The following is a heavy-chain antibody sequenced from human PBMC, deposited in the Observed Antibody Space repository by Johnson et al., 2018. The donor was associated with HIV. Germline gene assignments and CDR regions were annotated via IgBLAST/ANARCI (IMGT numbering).Heavy chain of an antibody. V-gene: IGHV3-15*01. CDR1: GFTFSNAW. Sequence: EVHLVESGGGLVKPGGSLRLSCAASGFTFSNAWMNWVRQAPGKGLEWVGRIQSKTDGGTTDYAAPVKGRFTISRDDSKNTLSLQMNSLKTEDTAVYYCTTRRVVGATPTPDDAFDIWGQGTMVTVSS. CDR2: IQSKTDGGTT. J-gene: IGHJ3*02. CDR3: TTRRVVGATPTPDDAFDI. D-gene: IGHD1-26*01.